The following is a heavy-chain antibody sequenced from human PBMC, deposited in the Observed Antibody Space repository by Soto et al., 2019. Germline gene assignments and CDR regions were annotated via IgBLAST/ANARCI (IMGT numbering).Heavy chain of an antibody. CDR2: IYYSGST. CDR1: GGSISSGDYY. V-gene: IGHV4-30-4*01. J-gene: IGHJ6*02. Sequence: SETLSLTCTVSGGSISSGDYYWSWIRQTPGKGLEWIGYIYYSGSTYYNPSLKSRVTISVDTSKNQFSLKLSSVTAADTAVYYCARDGSNYEASLYYYYGMDVWGQGTTVTVSS. D-gene: IGHD4-4*01. CDR3: ARDGSNYEASLYYYYGMDV.